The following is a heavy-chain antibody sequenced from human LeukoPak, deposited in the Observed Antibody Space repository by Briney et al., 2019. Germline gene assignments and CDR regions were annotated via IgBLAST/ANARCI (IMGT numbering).Heavy chain of an antibody. J-gene: IGHJ4*02. V-gene: IGHV1-69*06. CDR3: ARALSSSGYDGFDY. D-gene: IGHD3-22*01. Sequence: SVKVSCKASGGTFSSYAISWVRQAPGQGLEWMGGIIPIFGTANYAQKFQGRVTITADKSTSTAHMELSSLRSEDTAVYYCARALSSSGYDGFDYWGQGTLVTVSS. CDR2: IIPIFGTA. CDR1: GGTFSSYA.